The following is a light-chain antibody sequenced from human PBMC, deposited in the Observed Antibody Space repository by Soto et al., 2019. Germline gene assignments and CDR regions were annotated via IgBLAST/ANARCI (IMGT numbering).Light chain of an antibody. CDR3: QQCYNWPLT. V-gene: IGKV3-15*01. CDR1: QSVSSS. J-gene: IGKJ4*01. Sequence: EILMTQSPATLSVSPGERATLSCRASQSVSSSLAWYQQKPGQAPRLLIDGASTRATGVPARFSGSGSGTEFALTISSLQSEDFAVYYCQQCYNWPLTFGGGTKVEIK. CDR2: GAS.